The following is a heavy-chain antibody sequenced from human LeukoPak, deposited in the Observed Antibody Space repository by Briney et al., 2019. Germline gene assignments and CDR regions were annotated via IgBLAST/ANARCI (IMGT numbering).Heavy chain of an antibody. Sequence: ASVKVSCKASGGTFSSYAISWVRQPPGQGLEWMGRIIPILGIANYAQKFQGRVTITADKSTSTAYMELSILGSEDTAVYYCARVNYDILTGSYYYYGMDVWGQGTTVTVSS. CDR3: ARVNYDILTGSYYYYGMDV. CDR1: GGTFSSYA. D-gene: IGHD3-9*01. J-gene: IGHJ6*02. CDR2: IIPILGIA. V-gene: IGHV1-69*04.